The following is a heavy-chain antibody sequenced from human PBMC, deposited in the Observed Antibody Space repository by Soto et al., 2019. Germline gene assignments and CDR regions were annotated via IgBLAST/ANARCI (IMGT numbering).Heavy chain of an antibody. CDR1: GDSISSGDYY. CDR3: ARTYGDCFDY. CDR2: IYYSGTT. D-gene: IGHD4-17*01. J-gene: IGHJ4*02. Sequence: SETLSLTCTVSGDSISSGDYYWSWVRQSPGKGLEWIGCIYYSGTTYYNPSLETRLTMSVDTSKNQFSLKLSSVTAADTAVYYCARTYGDCFDYWGQETLVTVSS. V-gene: IGHV4-30-4*02.